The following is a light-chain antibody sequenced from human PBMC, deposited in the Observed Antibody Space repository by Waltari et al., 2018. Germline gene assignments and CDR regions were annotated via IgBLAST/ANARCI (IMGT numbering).Light chain of an antibody. CDR1: QSISSW. CDR2: TAS. CDR3: QQYDDYTPLT. Sequence: DIQMTQSPSTLSASVGDRVTITCRVSQSISSWLAWYQQKPGTAPKLLISTASTLQSGVPSRFSGSGSGTEFSLTISSLQPDDFATYYCQQYDDYTPLTFGGGTKVEIK. J-gene: IGKJ4*01. V-gene: IGKV1-5*03.